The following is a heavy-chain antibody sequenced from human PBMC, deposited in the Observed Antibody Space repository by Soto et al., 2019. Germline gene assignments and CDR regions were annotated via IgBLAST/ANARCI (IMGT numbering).Heavy chain of an antibody. Sequence: EVQLVESGGGLVKPGGSLRLSCAASGFTLSGYTMTWVRQAPEKGLEWVASISDSNPYYADSVKGRFTISRDNAKNSVFQQMSILRAQNTAVYYCARDTSRSLDYWGQGTLVIVSS. J-gene: IGHJ4*02. CDR1: GFTLSGYT. CDR2: ISDSNP. D-gene: IGHD2-2*01. CDR3: ARDTSRSLDY. V-gene: IGHV3-21*01.